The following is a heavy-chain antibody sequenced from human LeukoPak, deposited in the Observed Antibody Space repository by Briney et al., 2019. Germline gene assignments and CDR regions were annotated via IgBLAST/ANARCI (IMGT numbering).Heavy chain of an antibody. CDR2: ISSSSSTI. V-gene: IGHV3-48*04. J-gene: IGHJ4*02. CDR1: GFTFGSYS. CDR3: ARLAENSIAAALDY. D-gene: IGHD6-13*01. Sequence: GGSLRLSCAASGFTFGSYSMNWVRQAPGKGLEWVSYISSSSSTIYYADSVKGRFTISRDNAENSLYLQMNSLRAEDTAVYYCARLAENSIAAALDYWGQGTLVTVSS.